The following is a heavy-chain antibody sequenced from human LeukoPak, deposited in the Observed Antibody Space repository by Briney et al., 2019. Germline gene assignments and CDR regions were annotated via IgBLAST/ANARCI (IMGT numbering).Heavy chain of an antibody. CDR2: CYPGDSDT. CDR1: GFTFTNYW. V-gene: IGHV5-51*01. CDR3: ARPAHALRAWWYFDL. J-gene: IGHJ2*01. Sequence: GEALKVCCEVSGFTFTNYWIGWGRQLAGKGLEWRGICYPGDSDTKYSPSFQGQVTISADKSISTTYLQWNSLKASDTAMYYCARPAHALRAWWYFDLWGRGTLVTVSS.